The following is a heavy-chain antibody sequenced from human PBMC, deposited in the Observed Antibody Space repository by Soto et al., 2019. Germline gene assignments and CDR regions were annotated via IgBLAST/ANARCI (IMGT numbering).Heavy chain of an antibody. Sequence: EVHLLESGGGLVQPGGSLRLSCAASGFTFDNFAMSWVRQAPGKGLEGVSVISSLAGSTFYADSVKGRFTISRDNSKNMLYLQMNSLRAEDTATYYCAKEEGSTWYPTDHWGQGTLVTVSS. D-gene: IGHD2-15*01. V-gene: IGHV3-23*01. CDR3: AKEEGSTWYPTDH. J-gene: IGHJ4*02. CDR2: ISSLAGST. CDR1: GFTFDNFA.